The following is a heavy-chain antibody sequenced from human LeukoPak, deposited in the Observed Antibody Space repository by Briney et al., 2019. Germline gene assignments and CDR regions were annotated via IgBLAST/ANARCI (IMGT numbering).Heavy chain of an antibody. CDR2: IYYSGST. D-gene: IGHD2-21*02. Sequence: PSETLSLTCTVSGGSFSSGSYYWSWIRQPPGTGLEWIGYIYYSGSTNYNPSLKSRVTISVDTSKNQFSLKLSSVTAADTAVYYCASGLAYCGGDCSYYFDYWGQGTLVTVSS. CDR3: ASGLAYCGGDCSYYFDY. CDR1: GGSFSSGSYY. V-gene: IGHV4-61*01. J-gene: IGHJ4*02.